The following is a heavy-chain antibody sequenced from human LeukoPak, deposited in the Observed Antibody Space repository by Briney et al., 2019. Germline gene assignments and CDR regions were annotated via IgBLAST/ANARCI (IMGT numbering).Heavy chain of an antibody. CDR1: GGTFSSYA. CDR3: ARSRDGYSIKKPYFDY. V-gene: IGHV1-69*05. J-gene: IGHJ4*02. CDR2: IIPIFGTA. D-gene: IGHD5-24*01. Sequence: ASVKVSCKASGGTFSSYAISWVRQAPGQGLEWMGGIIPIFGTANYAQKFQGRVTITTDESTSTAYIELSSLRSEDTAVYYCARSRDGYSIKKPYFDYWGQGTLVTVSS.